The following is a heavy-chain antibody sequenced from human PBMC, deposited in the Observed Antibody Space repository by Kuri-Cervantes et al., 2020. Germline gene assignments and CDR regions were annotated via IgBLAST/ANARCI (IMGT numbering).Heavy chain of an antibody. CDR1: GGSFSGYY. J-gene: IGHJ4*02. Sequence: SETLSLTCAVYGGSFSGYYWSWIRQPPGKGLEWIGEINRSGNTNYNPSLKSRVTISVDTSKNQFSLKLSSVTAADTAVYYCARLRRDGYNFAYFDYWGQGTLVTVSS. D-gene: IGHD5-24*01. CDR2: INRSGNT. CDR3: ARLRRDGYNFAYFDY. V-gene: IGHV4-34*01.